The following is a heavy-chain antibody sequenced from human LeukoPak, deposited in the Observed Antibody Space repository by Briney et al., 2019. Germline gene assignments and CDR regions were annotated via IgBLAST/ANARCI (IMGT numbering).Heavy chain of an antibody. CDR1: GFTFNRYW. J-gene: IGHJ4*02. CDR2: ISGSGGSI. V-gene: IGHV3-23*01. Sequence: GGSLRLSCAASGFTFNRYWMHWVRQVPGKGLEWVSAISGSGGSIYYADSVKGRLTISRDNSKNTLYLQMNSLRVEDTAVYYCAKGASVWFYFFDYWGQGTLVTVSS. CDR3: AKGASVWFYFFDY. D-gene: IGHD6-19*01.